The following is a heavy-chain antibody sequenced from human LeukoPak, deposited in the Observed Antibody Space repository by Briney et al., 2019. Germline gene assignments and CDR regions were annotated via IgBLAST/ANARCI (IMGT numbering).Heavy chain of an antibody. CDR3: ARETWIQLWMGNYYYYYMDV. Sequence: SETLSLTCAVYGGSFSGYYWSWIRQPPGKGLEWIGEINHSGSTNYNPSLKSRVTISVDTSKNQFSLKLSSVTAADTAVYYCARETWIQLWMGNYYYYYMDVWGKGTTVTVSS. D-gene: IGHD5-18*01. CDR1: GGSFSGYY. CDR2: INHSGST. J-gene: IGHJ6*03. V-gene: IGHV4-34*01.